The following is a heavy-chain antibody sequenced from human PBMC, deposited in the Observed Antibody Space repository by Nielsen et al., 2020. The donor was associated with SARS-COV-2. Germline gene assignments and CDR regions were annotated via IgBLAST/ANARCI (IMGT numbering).Heavy chain of an antibody. Sequence: GGSLRLSCAASGFTFSSLWMSWVRQVPGKGLEWISSISNIGSTISYADSVKGRFTISRDNAKNTLYLQMNSLRAEDTAVYYCVRGLFGAYDYWGQGALVTVSS. CDR1: GFTFSSLW. D-gene: IGHD4-17*01. CDR3: VRGLFGAYDY. V-gene: IGHV3-48*04. J-gene: IGHJ4*02. CDR2: ISNIGSTI.